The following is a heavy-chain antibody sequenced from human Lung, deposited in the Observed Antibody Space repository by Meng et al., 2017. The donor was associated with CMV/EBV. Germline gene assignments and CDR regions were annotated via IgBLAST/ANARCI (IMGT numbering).Heavy chain of an antibody. D-gene: IGHD3-22*01. V-gene: IGHV1-2*02. CDR1: GYTFIGYD. J-gene: IGHJ6*02. CDR2: INPKSGGT. Sequence: ASVKVSCKASGYTFIGYDLHWVRQAPGQGLEWMGWINPKSGGTNYAQRFQGRVTMTRDTSINTVYMELRRLRSDDTAVYFCAKSLYTNYYSTYYGLDVWGRGTAVTV. CDR3: AKSLYTNYYSTYYGLDV.